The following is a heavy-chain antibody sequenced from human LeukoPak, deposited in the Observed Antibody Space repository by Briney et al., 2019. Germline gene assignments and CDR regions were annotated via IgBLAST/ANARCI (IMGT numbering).Heavy chain of an antibody. CDR3: ARDAGAQLWLGYYYYYGMDV. CDR1: GGSVSSGSYY. V-gene: IGHV4-61*01. D-gene: IGHD5-18*01. J-gene: IGHJ6*02. Sequence: SETLSLTCTVSGGSVSSGSYYWSWIRQPPGKGLEWMGYTYYSGSTNYNPSLKSRVTISVDTSKNQFSLKLSSVTAADTAVYYCARDAGAQLWLGYYYYYGMDVWGQGTTVTVSS. CDR2: TYYSGST.